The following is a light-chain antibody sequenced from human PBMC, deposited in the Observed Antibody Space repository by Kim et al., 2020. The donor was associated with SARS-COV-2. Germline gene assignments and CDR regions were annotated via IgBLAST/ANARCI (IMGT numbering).Light chain of an antibody. CDR2: ELS. V-gene: IGLV2-8*01. CDR3: SSYAGTNNVL. J-gene: IGLJ2*01. CDR1: SSDVGGYNY. Sequence: QSALTQPPSASGPPGQSVAISCTGTSSDVGGYNYVSWYQQYPGKAPKLIIYELSKRPSGVPDRFSGSKSGNTASLTVSGLQAEDEADYYCSSYAGTNNVLFGGGTQLTVL.